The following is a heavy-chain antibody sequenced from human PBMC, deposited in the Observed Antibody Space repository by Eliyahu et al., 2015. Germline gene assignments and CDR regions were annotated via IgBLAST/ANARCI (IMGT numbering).Heavy chain of an antibody. CDR3: AKDQAYGMDV. CDR2: IRSDGSNK. J-gene: IGHJ6*02. Sequence: QVQLVESGGGVVHPGXSLRXSCXASGFTFSRXGIHCVRQAPGKGXEWVAYIRSDGSNKYYADSVKGRVTISRDNSKNTLYLQMNSLRAEDTAVYYCAKDQAYGMDVWGQGTTVTVS. CDR1: GFTFSRXG. V-gene: IGHV3-30*02.